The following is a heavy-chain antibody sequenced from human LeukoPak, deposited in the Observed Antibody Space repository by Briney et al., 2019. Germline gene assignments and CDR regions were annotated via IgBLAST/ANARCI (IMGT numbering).Heavy chain of an antibody. CDR2: MGTAGET. D-gene: IGHD3-10*01. Sequence: GGSLRLSCAASGFTFSNNDMHWVRQGAGRGLEWVAGMGTAGETYYSVSVKGRFTISRENDTKSLYLQMNSLRAGDTAVYYCARGLSNYYVSGTYFSMDVWGQGTTVTVSS. CDR3: ARGLSNYYVSGTYFSMDV. CDR1: GFTFSNND. V-gene: IGHV3-13*01. J-gene: IGHJ6*02.